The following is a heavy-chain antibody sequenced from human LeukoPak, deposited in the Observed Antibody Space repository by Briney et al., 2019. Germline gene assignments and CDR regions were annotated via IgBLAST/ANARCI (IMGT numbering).Heavy chain of an antibody. Sequence: ASVKVSCKASGGTFSSYAINWVRQAPGQGLEWMGGIIPIFVTTNYAQKFQGRVTITADESTSTAYMELSSLRSEDTAVYYCARVRSSTTWFDAFDIWGQGTMVTVSS. D-gene: IGHD2-2*01. CDR3: ARVRSSTTWFDAFDI. V-gene: IGHV1-69*13. CDR2: IIPIFVTT. J-gene: IGHJ3*02. CDR1: GGTFSSYA.